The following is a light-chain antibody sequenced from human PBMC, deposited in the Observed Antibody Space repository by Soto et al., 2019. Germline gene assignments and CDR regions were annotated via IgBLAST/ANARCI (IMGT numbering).Light chain of an antibody. Sequence: QSALTQPASVSGSPGQSITISCTGSSGDIGDYKYVSWYKQHPGKAPKLMIYDVSNRPSGVSNRFSASKSGNTASLTISGLQAEDEADYYCRSYTSTNVVIFGGGTKLTVL. CDR2: DVS. CDR3: RSYTSTNVVI. J-gene: IGLJ2*01. V-gene: IGLV2-14*01. CDR1: SGDIGDYKY.